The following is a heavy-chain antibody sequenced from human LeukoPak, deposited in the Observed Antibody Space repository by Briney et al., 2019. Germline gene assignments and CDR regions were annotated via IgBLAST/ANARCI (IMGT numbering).Heavy chain of an antibody. CDR1: GFTFSSYS. Sequence: GGSLRLSCAASGFTFSSYSMNWVRQAPGKGLEWVSSISSSSSYIYYADSVKGRFTISRDNAKNSLYLQMNSLRAEDTAVYYCAGGLWDYVWGSYPAIDHWGQGTLVTVSS. J-gene: IGHJ4*02. V-gene: IGHV3-21*01. CDR2: ISSSSSYI. D-gene: IGHD3-16*02. CDR3: AGGLWDYVWGSYPAIDH.